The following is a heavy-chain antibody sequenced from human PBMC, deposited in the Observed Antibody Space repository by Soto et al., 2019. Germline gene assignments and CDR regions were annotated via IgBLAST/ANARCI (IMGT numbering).Heavy chain of an antibody. D-gene: IGHD2-8*01. J-gene: IGHJ5*01. V-gene: IGHV6-1*01. CDR3: ASLIGHSWLDS. CDR1: GGSVSTNSAT. Sequence: QTLSLTCGISGGSVSTNSATWDWIRRSPSRGLEWLGRTYYRSKWYNDYAVSVKVRITINPDTSNNQLSLQLNSVTPDDPAVYYCASLIGHSWLDSWGQGTLVTVSS. CDR2: TYYRSKWYN.